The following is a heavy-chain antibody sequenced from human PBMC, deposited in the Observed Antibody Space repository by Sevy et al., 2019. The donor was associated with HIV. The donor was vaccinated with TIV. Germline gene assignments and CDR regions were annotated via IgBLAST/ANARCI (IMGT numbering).Heavy chain of an antibody. CDR1: GFTFSTYD. CDR2: ISYDGNYR. J-gene: IGHJ6*02. CDR3: AKNRPPGGSYFSRHGMDV. D-gene: IGHD1-26*01. V-gene: IGHV3-30*18. Sequence: GGSLRLSCTASGFTFSTYDIHWVRQAPGKGLEWVAIISYDGNYRYYSDSVRGRFSMSRDNSKNTAHLQMSGLSVEDTAVYYCAKNRPPGGSYFSRHGMDVWGRGTTVTVSS.